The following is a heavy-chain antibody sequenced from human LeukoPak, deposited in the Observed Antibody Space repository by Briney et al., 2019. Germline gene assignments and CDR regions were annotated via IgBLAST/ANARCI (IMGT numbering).Heavy chain of an antibody. CDR2: IYYSGST. Sequence: PSETLSLTCTVSGGSISSSSYYWGWIRQPPGKGLEWIGSIYYSGSTYYNPSLKSRVTISVDTSKNQFFLRLSSVTAADSAVYYCARWGTYASTSNWFDPWGQGTRVTVSS. CDR1: GGSISSSSYY. J-gene: IGHJ5*02. D-gene: IGHD2-2*01. V-gene: IGHV4-39*07. CDR3: ARWGTYASTSNWFDP.